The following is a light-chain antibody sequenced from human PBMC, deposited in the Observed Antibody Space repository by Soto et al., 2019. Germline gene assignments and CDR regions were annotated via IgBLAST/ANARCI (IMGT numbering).Light chain of an antibody. Sequence: EIVLTQSPGTLSLSPGERATLSCRASQSVSSSYLACYQQKPGQAPRLLIYGASIRATGIPDRISGSGSGTAFTLPTSRREPEDFAVYYCQQYRNSPPWTFGQGTKVEIK. CDR1: QSVSSSY. J-gene: IGKJ1*01. V-gene: IGKV3-20*01. CDR3: QQYRNSPPWT. CDR2: GAS.